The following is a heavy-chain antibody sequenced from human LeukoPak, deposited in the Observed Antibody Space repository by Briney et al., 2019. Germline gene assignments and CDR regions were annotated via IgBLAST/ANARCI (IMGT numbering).Heavy chain of an antibody. J-gene: IGHJ5*02. CDR1: GFTFSNFA. Sequence: GGSLRLSCAASGFTFSNFAMSWVRQAPGKGLQWVSGISSGGSSTFYTDSVKGRFTISRDNSKNTLYLQMNSLRADDTAVYYCAKDRGVGVSNWFDPWGQGTLVTVSS. CDR3: AKDRGVGVSNWFDP. V-gene: IGHV3-23*01. D-gene: IGHD3-10*01. CDR2: ISSGGSST.